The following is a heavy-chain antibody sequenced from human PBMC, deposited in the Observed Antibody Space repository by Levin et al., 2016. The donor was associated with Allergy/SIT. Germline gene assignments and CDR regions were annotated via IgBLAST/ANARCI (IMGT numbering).Heavy chain of an antibody. J-gene: IGHJ6*02. D-gene: IGHD3-3*01. CDR2: ISGSGGST. Sequence: WIRQPPGKGLEWVSAISGSGGSTYYADSVKGRFTISRDNSKNTLYLQMNSLRAEDTAVYYCAKFAAVSIFGVVNVKGYYGMDVWGQGTTVTVSS. V-gene: IGHV3-23*01. CDR3: AKFAAVSIFGVVNVKGYYGMDV.